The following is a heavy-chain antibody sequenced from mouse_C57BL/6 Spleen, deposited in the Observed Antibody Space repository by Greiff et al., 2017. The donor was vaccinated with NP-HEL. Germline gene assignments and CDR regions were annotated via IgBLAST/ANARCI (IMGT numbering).Heavy chain of an antibody. CDR1: GFTFSSYG. CDR3: ARENGISLYYFDY. Sequence: EVKLQESGGDLVKPGGSLKLSCAASGFTFSSYGMSWVRQTPDKRLEWVATISSGGSYTYYPESVKGLFTISRDNAKNTLYLQMISMKSEDTAMYYCARENGISLYYFDYWGQGTTLTVSS. CDR2: ISSGGSYT. D-gene: IGHD1-1*01. V-gene: IGHV5-6*01. J-gene: IGHJ2*01.